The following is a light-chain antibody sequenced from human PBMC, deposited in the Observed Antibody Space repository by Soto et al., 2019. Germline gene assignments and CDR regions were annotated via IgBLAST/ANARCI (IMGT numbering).Light chain of an antibody. CDR1: SSDVGNYNY. Sequence: QSALTQSASVSGSPGQSITTSCTGTSSDVGNYNYVSWYQQHPGEVPKLIIFNVNNRPSGVYNRFSGSKSGNTASLTISGLQAEDEADYYCSSFTSSTTYVFGTGTKVTVL. V-gene: IGLV2-14*01. CDR2: NVN. J-gene: IGLJ1*01. CDR3: SSFTSSTTYV.